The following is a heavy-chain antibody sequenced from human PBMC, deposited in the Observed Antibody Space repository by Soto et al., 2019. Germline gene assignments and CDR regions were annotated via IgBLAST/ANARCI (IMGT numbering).Heavy chain of an antibody. V-gene: IGHV1-69*02. J-gene: IGHJ4*02. CDR2: IIPIRGIA. Sequence: QVQLVQSGAEVKKPGSSVKVSCKASGGTFSSYTISWVRQAPGQGLEWMGRIIPIRGIANYAQKFQGRVTITADKSTSTAYMELSSLRSEDTAVYYCARGIAAAGTGYYFDYWGQGTLVTVSS. CDR1: GGTFSSYT. CDR3: ARGIAAAGTGYYFDY. D-gene: IGHD6-13*01.